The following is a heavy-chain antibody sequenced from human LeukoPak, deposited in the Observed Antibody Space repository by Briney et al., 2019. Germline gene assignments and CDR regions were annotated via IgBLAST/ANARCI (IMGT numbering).Heavy chain of an antibody. CDR3: ARGGSGSYFSWLDP. J-gene: IGHJ5*02. CDR2: INPNSCGT. D-gene: IGHD3-10*01. Sequence: GASVKVSCKASGYTFTGYYIHWVRQAPGQGLECMGWINPNSCGTNYAQKFQGRVTMTRDTSISTAYMELSRLRSDDTAVYYCARGGSGSYFSWLDPWGQGTLVTVSS. V-gene: IGHV1-2*02. CDR1: GYTFTGYY.